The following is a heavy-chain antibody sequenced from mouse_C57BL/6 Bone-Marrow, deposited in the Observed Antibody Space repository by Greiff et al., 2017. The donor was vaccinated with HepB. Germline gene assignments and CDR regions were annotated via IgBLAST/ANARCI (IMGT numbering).Heavy chain of an antibody. CDR3: ARFPTGGGAY. CDR2: ISSGSSTI. CDR1: GFTFSDYG. Sequence: DVQLVESGGGLVKPGGSLKLSCAASGFTFSDYGMHWVRQAPEKGLEWVAYISSGSSTIYYADTVKGRFTISRDNAKNTLFLQMTSLRSEDTAMYYCARFPTGGGAYWGQGTLVTVSA. D-gene: IGHD4-1*02. J-gene: IGHJ3*01. V-gene: IGHV5-17*01.